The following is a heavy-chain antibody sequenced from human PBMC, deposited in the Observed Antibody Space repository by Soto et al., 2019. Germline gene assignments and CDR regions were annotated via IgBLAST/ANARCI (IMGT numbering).Heavy chain of an antibody. V-gene: IGHV4-31*03. CDR1: GGSISSGGYY. J-gene: IGHJ4*02. Sequence: PSETLSLTCTVSGGSISSGGYYWSWIRQHPGKGLEWIGYIYYSGSTYYKPSLKSRVTISVDTSKNQFSLKLSSVTAADTAVYYCAREPHYFESSGPYYFDYWGQGTLVTVSS. D-gene: IGHD3-22*01. CDR2: IYYSGST. CDR3: AREPHYFESSGPYYFDY.